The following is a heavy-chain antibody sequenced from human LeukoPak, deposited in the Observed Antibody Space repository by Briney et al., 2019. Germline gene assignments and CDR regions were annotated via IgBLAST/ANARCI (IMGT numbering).Heavy chain of an antibody. CDR1: GFSFGNYW. CDR3: ARDPRDDHNSLDY. V-gene: IGHV3-7*03. J-gene: IGHJ4*02. CDR2: IKEDGSAR. Sequence: LTGGSLCLSCAASGFSFGNYWMSWVRQSPEKGLEWVANIKEDGSARYYVDSVKGRFTISKGNPKNSLYLQMGSLRADDTAMYYCARDPRDDHNSLDYWGQGTQVTVSS. D-gene: IGHD5-24*01.